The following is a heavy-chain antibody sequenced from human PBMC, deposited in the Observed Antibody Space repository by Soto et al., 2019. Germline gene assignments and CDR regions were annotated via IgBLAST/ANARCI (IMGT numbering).Heavy chain of an antibody. Sequence: QVQLIESGGGVVQPGGSLRLSCATSGFTFKTSAMHWVRQSPGKGLEWLTLVSTSGAVKFYADSVRGRFTISRDNSNNSLYLQMNSLRGDDTAVYYCARELSGNYFTFDLWGQGTMVTVSS. D-gene: IGHD1-26*01. CDR2: VSTSGAVK. J-gene: IGHJ3*01. CDR3: ARELSGNYFTFDL. V-gene: IGHV3-30*04. CDR1: GFTFKTSA.